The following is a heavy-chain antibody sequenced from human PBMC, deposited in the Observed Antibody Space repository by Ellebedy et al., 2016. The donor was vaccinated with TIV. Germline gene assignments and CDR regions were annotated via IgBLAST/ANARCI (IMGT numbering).Heavy chain of an antibody. CDR2: LSASGDNT. Sequence: GESLKISXAASGFTFSSYAMSWVRQAPGKGLEWVSSLSASGDNTYYADSVKGRFTISRDNSKNTLYLQMNSLRAEDTAVYYCAKARSAGGLNFDSWGQGTLVTVSS. CDR1: GFTFSSYA. V-gene: IGHV3-23*01. CDR3: AKARSAGGLNFDS. D-gene: IGHD3-10*01. J-gene: IGHJ4*02.